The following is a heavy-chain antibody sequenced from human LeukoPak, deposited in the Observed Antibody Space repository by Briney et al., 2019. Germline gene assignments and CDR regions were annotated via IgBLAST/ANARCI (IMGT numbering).Heavy chain of an antibody. D-gene: IGHD6-13*01. V-gene: IGHV7-4-1*02. CDR3: ARDWEQQLVTNYYYYYYMDV. CDR1: GYTFTSYA. J-gene: IGHJ6*03. CDR2: INTNTGNP. Sequence: GASVKVSCKASGYTFTSYAMNWVRQAPGQGLEWMGWINTNTGNPTYAQGFTGRFVFSLGTSVSTAYLQISSLKAEDTAVYYCARDWEQQLVTNYYYYYYMDVWGKGTTVTVSS.